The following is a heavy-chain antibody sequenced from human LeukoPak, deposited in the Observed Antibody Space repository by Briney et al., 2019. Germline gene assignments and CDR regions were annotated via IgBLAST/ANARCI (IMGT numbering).Heavy chain of an antibody. CDR2: ISYDGSNK. V-gene: IGHV3-30-3*01. J-gene: IGHJ4*02. D-gene: IGHD3-16*02. CDR3: ARGPYDYVWGSYRPFDY. CDR1: GFTFSSYA. Sequence: GGSLRLSCAASGFTFSSYAMHWVRQAPGKGLEWVAVISYDGSNKYYADSVKGRFTISRDNSKNTPYLQMNSLRAEDTAVYYCARGPYDYVWGSYRPFDYWGQGTLVTVSS.